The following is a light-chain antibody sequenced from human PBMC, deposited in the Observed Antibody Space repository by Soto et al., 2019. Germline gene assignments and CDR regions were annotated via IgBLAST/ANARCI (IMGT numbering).Light chain of an antibody. J-gene: IGKJ1*01. CDR3: QQYGSSPGT. CDR1: QSVTSNY. CDR2: GAS. Sequence: EIVMTQSPGTLSVSPGERATLSCGASQSVTSNYLAWYQQKPGQAPRLLIYGASRRATGVPDRFIGSGSGTDFTLTINRLEPEDFAVYYCQQYGSSPGTFGQGTKVDIK. V-gene: IGKV3-20*01.